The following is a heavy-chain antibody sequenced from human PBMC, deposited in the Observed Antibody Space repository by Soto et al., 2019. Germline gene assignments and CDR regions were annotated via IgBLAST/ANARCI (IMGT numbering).Heavy chain of an antibody. CDR1: GGSISSSNW. D-gene: IGHD6-13*01. Sequence: SETLSLTCAVSGGSISSSNWWSWVRQPPGKGLEWIGEIYHSGSTNYNPSLKSRVTISVDKSKNQFSLKLSSVTAADTAVYYCARDPWRSGPGIAAAGEDYYYYYYGMDVWGQGTTVTVSS. CDR3: ARDPWRSGPGIAAAGEDYYYYYYGMDV. J-gene: IGHJ6*02. V-gene: IGHV4-4*02. CDR2: IYHSGST.